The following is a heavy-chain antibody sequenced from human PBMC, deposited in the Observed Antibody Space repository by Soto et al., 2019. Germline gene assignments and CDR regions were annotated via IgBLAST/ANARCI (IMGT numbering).Heavy chain of an antibody. Sequence: GESLKISCKGSGYSFTSYWIGWVRQMPGKGLEWMGIIYPGDSDTRYSPSFQGQVTISADKSISTADLQWSSLKASDTAMYYCARTYNLRFLGWTLFDYLGQGTLVTVSS. CDR3: ARTYNLRFLGWTLFDY. CDR2: IYPGDSDT. V-gene: IGHV5-51*01. J-gene: IGHJ4*02. D-gene: IGHD3-3*01. CDR1: GYSFTSYW.